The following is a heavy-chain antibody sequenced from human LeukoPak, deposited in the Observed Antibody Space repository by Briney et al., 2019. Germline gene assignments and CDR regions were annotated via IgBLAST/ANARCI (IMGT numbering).Heavy chain of an antibody. J-gene: IGHJ4*02. D-gene: IGHD3-10*01. Sequence: GESLKISCKGSGNSFTRCWIAWVRQMPGKGLEWMGIINPGDSDTNYSPSFQGHVTISADKSISTAYLQWSSLKASDTAMYYCARLPQAYYYGSGSSINPDYWGQGTLVTVSS. V-gene: IGHV5-51*01. CDR1: GNSFTRCW. CDR2: INPGDSDT. CDR3: ARLPQAYYYGSGSSINPDY.